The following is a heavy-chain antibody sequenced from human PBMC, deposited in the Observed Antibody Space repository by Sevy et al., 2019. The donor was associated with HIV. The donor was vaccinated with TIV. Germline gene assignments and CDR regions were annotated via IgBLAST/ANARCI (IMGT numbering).Heavy chain of an antibody. V-gene: IGHV3-48*02. CDR1: GFTFSSDS. Sequence: GGSLRLSCAASGFTFSSDSMNWVRQAPGKGLEWVSNISSSSSSIYYADSVKGRFTISRDNAKNSLRLQMTSLRDEETAVYYCSSDNSYYDFWFGHFLYWGQGTLVTVSS. D-gene: IGHD3-3*01. CDR2: ISSSSSSI. J-gene: IGHJ4*02. CDR3: SSDNSYYDFWFGHFLY.